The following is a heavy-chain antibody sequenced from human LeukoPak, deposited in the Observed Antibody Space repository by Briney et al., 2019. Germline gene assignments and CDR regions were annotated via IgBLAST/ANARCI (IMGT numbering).Heavy chain of an antibody. CDR2: INPDSGGT. J-gene: IGHJ4*02. Sequence: ASVKVSCKTSGYTFTAHYLHWVRQAPGQGLQWMGWINPDSGGTNYVQTFQGRVTMSSDTSVDTAYMELTSLTSDDSAVYYCARDLDNWNYDPFDYWGQGTLVTVSS. D-gene: IGHD1-7*01. CDR3: ARDLDNWNYDPFDY. CDR1: GYTFTAHY. V-gene: IGHV1-2*02.